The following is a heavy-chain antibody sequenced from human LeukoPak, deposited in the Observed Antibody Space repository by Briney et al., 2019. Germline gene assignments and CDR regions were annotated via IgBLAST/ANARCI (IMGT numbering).Heavy chain of an antibody. CDR3: ASVGDYYDSSGYPPWAFDI. V-gene: IGHV3-23*01. J-gene: IGHJ3*02. CDR2: ISGNGVST. D-gene: IGHD3-22*01. Sequence: QAGGSLRLSCAASGFTFSSYAMNWVRQAPGKGLEWVSSISGNGVSTYYADSVKGRFTISRDNSKNTLYLQMNSLRAEDTAVYYCASVGDYYDSSGYPPWAFDIWGQGTMVTVSS. CDR1: GFTFSSYA.